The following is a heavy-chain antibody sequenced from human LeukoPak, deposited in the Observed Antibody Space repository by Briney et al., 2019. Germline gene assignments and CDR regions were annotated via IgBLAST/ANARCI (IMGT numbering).Heavy chain of an antibody. CDR3: ARLKLEVVTAIYWFDP. Sequence: SETLSLTCTVSGGSISSYYWSWIRQPPGKGLEWIGYIYYSGSTNYNPSLKSRVTISVDTSKNQFSLKLSSVTAADTAVYYCARLKLEVVTAIYWFDPWGQGTLVTVFS. CDR1: GGSISSYY. CDR2: IYYSGST. D-gene: IGHD2-21*02. J-gene: IGHJ5*02. V-gene: IGHV4-59*08.